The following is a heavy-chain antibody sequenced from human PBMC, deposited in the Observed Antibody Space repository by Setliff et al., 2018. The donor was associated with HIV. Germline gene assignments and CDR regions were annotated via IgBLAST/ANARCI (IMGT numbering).Heavy chain of an antibody. J-gene: IGHJ4*02. V-gene: IGHV4-59*11. Sequence: SETLSLTCTVSGDSISSHYWSWIRQPPGKGLEWIGSIYNSGTTDYNPSLKSRVTISVHTSKNQFSLKLNSVTAADTAMYYCARGGYCTSTTCYPFDYWGQGALVTLSS. CDR1: GDSISSHY. D-gene: IGHD2-2*01. CDR3: ARGGYCTSTTCYPFDY. CDR2: IYNSGTT.